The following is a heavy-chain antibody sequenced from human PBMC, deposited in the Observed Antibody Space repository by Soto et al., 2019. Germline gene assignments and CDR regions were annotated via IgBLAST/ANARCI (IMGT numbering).Heavy chain of an antibody. CDR1: GYSFTSYW. J-gene: IGHJ6*02. CDR2: IDPSDSYI. V-gene: IGHV5-10-1*01. D-gene: IGHD5-18*01. Sequence: GESLKISCKSSGYSFTSYWITWVRQMPGKGLEWMGRIDPSDSYIDYSPSFQGHVTISIDKSISTAYLKWSSLKASETATYYCARSKDTAMVRNYQLGMDVWGQGNTVTVSS. CDR3: ARSKDTAMVRNYQLGMDV.